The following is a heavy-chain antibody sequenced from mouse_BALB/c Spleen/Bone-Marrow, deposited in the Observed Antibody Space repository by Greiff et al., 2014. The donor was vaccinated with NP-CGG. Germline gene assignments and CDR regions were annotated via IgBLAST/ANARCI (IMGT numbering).Heavy chain of an antibody. J-gene: IGHJ4*01. CDR1: GFSLTSYG. CDR3: ARGSYYEEAMDY. D-gene: IGHD1-1*01. Sequence: VKLVESGPGLVAPSQSLSITCTVSGFSLTSYGVHWVRQPPGKVLEWLGVIWAGGRTNYNSALMSRLSNSKDNSKSQVFLKMNRLQADDTAMYYCARGSYYEEAMDYWGQGTSVTVSS. CDR2: IWAGGRT. V-gene: IGHV2-9*02.